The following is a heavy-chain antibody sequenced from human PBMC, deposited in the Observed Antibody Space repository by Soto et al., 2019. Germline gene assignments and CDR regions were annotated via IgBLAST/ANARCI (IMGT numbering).Heavy chain of an antibody. CDR2: IYYSGST. V-gene: IGHV4-59*01. J-gene: IGHJ4*02. CDR3: ARAYGYYFDY. D-gene: IGHD4-17*01. Sequence: PSETLSLTCTVSGGSISSYYSSWIRQPPGKGLEWIGYIYYSGSTNYNPSLKSRVTISVDTSKNQFPLKLNSVTAADTAVYYCARAYGYYFDYWGQGTLVTVSS. CDR1: GGSISSYY.